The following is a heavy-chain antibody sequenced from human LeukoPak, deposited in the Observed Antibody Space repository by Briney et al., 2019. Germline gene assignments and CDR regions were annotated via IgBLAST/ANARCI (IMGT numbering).Heavy chain of an antibody. CDR2: IYSGGST. CDR3: ARGIVGALDAFDI. V-gene: IGHV3-66*01. CDR1: GFTFSSNY. Sequence: GGSLRLSCAASGFTFSSNYMSWVRQAPGKGLEWVSDIYSGGSTYYADYVKGRFTISRDNSKNTLYLQMNSLRAEDTAVYYCARGIVGALDAFDIWGQGTMVTVSS. J-gene: IGHJ3*02. D-gene: IGHD1-26*01.